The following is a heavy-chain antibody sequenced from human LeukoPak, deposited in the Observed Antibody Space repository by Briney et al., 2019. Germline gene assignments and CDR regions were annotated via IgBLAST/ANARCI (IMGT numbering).Heavy chain of an antibody. Sequence: GVSLRLSCAASGFTFGSYAMSWVRQAPGKGLEWVSSISSSSSYIYYADSVKGRFTISRDNAKNSLYLQISSQRAEDTAVYHCARDQAIAARPGRYYGMDVWGQGTTVTVSS. V-gene: IGHV3-21*01. D-gene: IGHD6-13*01. CDR2: ISSSSSYI. CDR1: GFTFGSYA. J-gene: IGHJ6*02. CDR3: ARDQAIAARPGRYYGMDV.